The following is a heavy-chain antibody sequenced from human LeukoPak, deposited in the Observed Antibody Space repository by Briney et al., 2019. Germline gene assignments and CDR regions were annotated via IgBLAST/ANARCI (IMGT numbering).Heavy chain of an antibody. CDR1: GYTFTSYG. Sequence: ASVKVSCKASGYTFTSYGISWVRQAPGQGLEWMGWISPNSGGTNYIQKFQGRVTMTRTTSISTAYMDLTSLTSDDTAVYYCARQGTMALGQWGQGTLVTVSS. D-gene: IGHD3-10*01. V-gene: IGHV1-2*02. CDR2: ISPNSGGT. CDR3: ARQGTMALGQ. J-gene: IGHJ4*02.